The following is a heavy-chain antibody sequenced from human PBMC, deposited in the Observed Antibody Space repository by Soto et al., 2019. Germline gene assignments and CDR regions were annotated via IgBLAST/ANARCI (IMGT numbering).Heavy chain of an antibody. V-gene: IGHV1-46*03. CDR1: GYTLTGLS. Sequence: GASVKVSCKVSGYTLTGLSMHWVRQAPGQGLEWMGIINPSGGSTSYAQKFQGRVTMTRDTSTSTVYMELSSLRSEDTAVYYCARDPLRAAAGTNWFGPWGQGTRVTVSS. J-gene: IGHJ5*02. D-gene: IGHD6-13*01. CDR3: ARDPLRAAAGTNWFGP. CDR2: INPSGGST.